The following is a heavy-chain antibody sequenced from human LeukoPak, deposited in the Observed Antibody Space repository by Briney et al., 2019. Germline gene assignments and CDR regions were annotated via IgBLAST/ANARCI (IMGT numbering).Heavy chain of an antibody. J-gene: IGHJ5*02. V-gene: IGHV1-2*02. D-gene: IGHD3-3*01. Sequence: ASVKVSCKASGYTFTGYYMHWVRQAPGQGLKWMGWINPNSGGTNYAQKFQGRVTMTRDTSISTAYMELSRLRSDDTAVYYCARPPLSDFWSGYIWFDPWGQGTLVTVSS. CDR1: GYTFTGYY. CDR3: ARPPLSDFWSGYIWFDP. CDR2: INPNSGGT.